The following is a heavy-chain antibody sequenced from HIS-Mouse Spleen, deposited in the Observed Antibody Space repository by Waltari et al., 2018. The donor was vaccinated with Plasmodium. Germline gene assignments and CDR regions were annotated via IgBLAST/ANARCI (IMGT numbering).Heavy chain of an antibody. D-gene: IGHD6-6*01. Sequence: LTCTFSGFSLSTSGMCVSWIRQPPGKALEWLARIDWDDDKYYSTSLKPRLTISKDTSKNQVVLTMTNMDPVDTATYYCARIPEYSSSSGAFDIWGQGTMVTVSS. CDR2: IDWDDDK. J-gene: IGHJ3*02. CDR1: GFSLSTSGMC. CDR3: ARIPEYSSSSGAFDI. V-gene: IGHV2-70*11.